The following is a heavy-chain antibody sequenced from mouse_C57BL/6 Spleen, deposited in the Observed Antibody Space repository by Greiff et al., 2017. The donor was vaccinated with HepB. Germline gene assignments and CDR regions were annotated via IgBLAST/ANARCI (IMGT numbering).Heavy chain of an antibody. J-gene: IGHJ3*01. CDR2: IYPGSGNT. CDR3: ARWGYGTAWFAY. Sequence: QVQLQQSGAELVRPGASVKLSCKASGYTFTDYYINWVKQRPGQGLEWIARIYPGSGNTYYNEKFKGKATLTAEKSSSTAYMQLSSLTSEDSAVYFCARWGYGTAWFAYWGQGTLVTVSA. D-gene: IGHD1-1*01. CDR1: GYTFTDYY. V-gene: IGHV1-76*01.